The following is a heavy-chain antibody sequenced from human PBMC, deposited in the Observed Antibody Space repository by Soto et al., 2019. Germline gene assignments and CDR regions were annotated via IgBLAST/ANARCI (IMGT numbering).Heavy chain of an antibody. J-gene: IGHJ4*02. CDR2: TYYRSKWYN. D-gene: IGHD3-10*01. Sequence: SQTLSLTCDISWDSVCRNSAAWNWIRQSPSRGLEWLGRTYYRSKWYNDYAVSVKSRITINPDTSKNQFSLQLNSVTPEDTAVYFCARASSEVAPGSARRYFDYWGQGTLVTVSS. CDR1: WDSVCRNSAA. CDR3: ARASSEVAPGSARRYFDY. V-gene: IGHV6-1*01.